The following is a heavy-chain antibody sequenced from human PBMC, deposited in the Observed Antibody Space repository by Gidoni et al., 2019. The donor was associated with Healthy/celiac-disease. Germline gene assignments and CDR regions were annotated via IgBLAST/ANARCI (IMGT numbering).Heavy chain of an antibody. J-gene: IGHJ4*02. CDR3: AKDLLRIRRPMGDLLVPTFDY. CDR2: ISGSGGST. V-gene: IGHV3-23*01. CDR1: GFTFSSYS. Sequence: EVQLLESGGGLVQPGGSLRLSCAASGFTFSSYSMSWVRQAPGKGLEWVSAISGSGGSTYYADSVKGRVTISRDNSKNTLYLQMNSLRAEDTAVYYCAKDLLRIRRPMGDLLVPTFDYWGQGTLVTVSS. D-gene: IGHD1-26*01.